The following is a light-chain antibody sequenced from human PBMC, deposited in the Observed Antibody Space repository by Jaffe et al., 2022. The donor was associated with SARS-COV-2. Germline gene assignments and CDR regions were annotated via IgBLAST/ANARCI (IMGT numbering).Light chain of an antibody. CDR2: GVS. J-gene: IGKJ3*01. V-gene: IGKV3-11*01. Sequence: DIVLTQSPATLSLSPGERATLSCRASQSVTSSLAWYQQKPGQAPRLLIYGVSNRATGIPARFSGRGSGTDFTLTISSLEPEDFAVYYCQQRSNWPLFSFGPGTKVDIK. CDR1: QSVTSS. CDR3: QQRSNWPLFS.